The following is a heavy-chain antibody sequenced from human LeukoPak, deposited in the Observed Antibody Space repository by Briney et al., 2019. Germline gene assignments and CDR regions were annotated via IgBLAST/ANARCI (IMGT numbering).Heavy chain of an antibody. J-gene: IGHJ3*02. CDR3: AERSDPRDDAFDI. Sequence: SVKVSCKATGDTFINYAISWVRRARGQGLEWMGRIIPILGIANYAQKFQGRVTITADKSTSTAYMELSSLRSEDTAVYYCAERSDPRDDAFDIWGQGTMVTVSS. CDR1: GDTFINYA. V-gene: IGHV1-69*04. CDR2: IIPILGIA.